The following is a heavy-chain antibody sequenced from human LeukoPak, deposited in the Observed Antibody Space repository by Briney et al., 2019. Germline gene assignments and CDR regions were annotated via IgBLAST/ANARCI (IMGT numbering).Heavy chain of an antibody. CDR1: GFTFSSYG. V-gene: IGHV3-23*01. J-gene: IGHJ6*03. Sequence: SGGSLRLSCAASGFTFSSYGMSWVRQAPGKGLEWVSAISGSGGSTYYADSVKGRFTISRDNSKNTLYLQMNSLRAEDTAVYYCAKDLAIAAAVYYYYYMDVWGKGTTVTISS. CDR3: AKDLAIAAAVYYYYYMDV. CDR2: ISGSGGST. D-gene: IGHD6-13*01.